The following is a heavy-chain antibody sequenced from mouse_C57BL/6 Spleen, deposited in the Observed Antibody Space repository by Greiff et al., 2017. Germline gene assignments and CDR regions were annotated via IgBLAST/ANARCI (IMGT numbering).Heavy chain of an antibody. D-gene: IGHD1-1*02. Sequence: VKLQQPGAELVKPGASVKMSCKASGYTFTSYWITWVKQRPGQGLEWIGDIYPGSGSTNYNEKFKSKATLTVDTSSSTAYMQLSSLTSEDSAVYYCARAGVGPAWFAYRRQWTLVPAFA. V-gene: IGHV1-55*01. CDR1: GYTFTSYW. J-gene: IGHJ3*01. CDR3: ARAGVGPAWFAY. CDR2: IYPGSGST.